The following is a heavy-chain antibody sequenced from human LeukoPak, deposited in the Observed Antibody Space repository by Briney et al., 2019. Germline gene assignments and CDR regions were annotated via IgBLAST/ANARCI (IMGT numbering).Heavy chain of an antibody. CDR3: ARDWTPWDHYYGMDV. Sequence: SETLSLTCTVSGGSVSSGSYYWSWIRQPPGKGLEWIGYIYYSGSTNYNPSLKSRVTISVDTAKNQFSLKLSSVTAADTAVYYCARDWTPWDHYYGMDVWGQGTTVTVSS. CDR1: GGSVSSGSYY. D-gene: IGHD3/OR15-3a*01. V-gene: IGHV4-61*01. CDR2: IYYSGST. J-gene: IGHJ6*02.